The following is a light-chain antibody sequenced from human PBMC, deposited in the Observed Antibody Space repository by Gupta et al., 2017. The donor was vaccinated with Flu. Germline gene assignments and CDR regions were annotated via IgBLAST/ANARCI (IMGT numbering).Light chain of an antibody. J-gene: IGKJ2*01. CDR2: ATS. V-gene: IGKV3-20*01. CDR1: QSVSSNY. CDR3: QHYSRSSTMYT. Sequence: EIVLAQSPGTLSLSPGERATLSCRASQSVSSNYLAWYQQKPGQTPRLLMFATSSRATGIPDRFSGSGSGTDFTLTISRLEPEDFAVYYCQHYSRSSTMYTFGQGDQAGDQT.